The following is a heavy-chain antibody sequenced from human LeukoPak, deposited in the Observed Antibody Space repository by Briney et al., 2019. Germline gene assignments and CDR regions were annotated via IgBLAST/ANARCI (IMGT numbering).Heavy chain of an antibody. V-gene: IGHV3-73*01. Sequence: GGSLRLSCAASGFTFSGSAMRWVRRASGKGLEWVGRIRSKANSYATAYAAPVKGRFTISRDDSKNTAYLQMNSLKTEDTAVYYCTSSVRVVVAATLVDYWGQGTLVTVSS. J-gene: IGHJ4*02. D-gene: IGHD2-15*01. CDR1: GFTFSGSA. CDR2: IRSKANSYAT. CDR3: TSSVRVVVAATLVDY.